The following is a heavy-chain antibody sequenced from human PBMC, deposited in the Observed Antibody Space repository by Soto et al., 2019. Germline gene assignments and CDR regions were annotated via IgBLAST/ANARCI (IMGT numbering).Heavy chain of an antibody. V-gene: IGHV3-23*01. CDR1: GFTFSSYA. CDR3: AKDDNYDFWSGFGKPSDY. D-gene: IGHD3-3*01. Sequence: GGSPRLSCAASGFTFSSYAMSWVRQAPGKGLEWVSAISGSGGSTYYADSVKGRFTISRDNSKNTLYLQMNSLRAEDTAVYYCAKDDNYDFWSGFGKPSDYWGQGTLVTVSS. CDR2: ISGSGGST. J-gene: IGHJ4*02.